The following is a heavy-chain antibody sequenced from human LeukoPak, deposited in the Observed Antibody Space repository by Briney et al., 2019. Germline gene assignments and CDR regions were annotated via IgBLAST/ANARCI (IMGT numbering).Heavy chain of an antibody. D-gene: IGHD2-2*01. CDR1: GFTFDDYA. CDR3: ARELVPAVAPYDY. Sequence: GGSLRLSCAASGFTFDDYAMHWVRQAPGKGLEWVSGISWDSGSIGYADSVKGRFTISRDNAKNSLYLQMNSLRAEDTAVYYCARELVPAVAPYDYWGQGTLVTVSS. J-gene: IGHJ4*02. CDR2: ISWDSGSI. V-gene: IGHV3-9*01.